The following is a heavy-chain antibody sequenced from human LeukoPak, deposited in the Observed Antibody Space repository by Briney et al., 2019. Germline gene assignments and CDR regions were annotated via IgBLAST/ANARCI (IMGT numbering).Heavy chain of an antibody. V-gene: IGHV5-51*01. CDR2: IWPDDSDT. CDR3: ARHSDVPLDL. J-gene: IGHJ5*02. CDR1: GYNFTNHW. D-gene: IGHD6-6*01. Sequence: GESLKISCKASGYNFTNHWVAWVRQRPGKGPEWMGIIWPDDSDTRYSPSFQGLVSISADKSISTAHLQWRSLKASDTALYFCARHSDVPLDLWGQGTLVIVSS.